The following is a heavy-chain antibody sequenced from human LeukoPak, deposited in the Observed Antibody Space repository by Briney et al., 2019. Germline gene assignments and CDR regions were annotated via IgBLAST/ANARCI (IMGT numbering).Heavy chain of an antibody. J-gene: IGHJ4*02. Sequence: SETLSLTCTVSGGSISSSSYYWGWIRQPPGKGLERIGSIYYSGSTYYNPSLKSRVTISVDTSKNQFSLKLSSVTAADTAVYYCARPERKFLIGYWGQGTLVTVSS. CDR3: ARPERKFLIGY. CDR2: IYYSGST. D-gene: IGHD1-14*01. V-gene: IGHV4-39*01. CDR1: GGSISSSSYY.